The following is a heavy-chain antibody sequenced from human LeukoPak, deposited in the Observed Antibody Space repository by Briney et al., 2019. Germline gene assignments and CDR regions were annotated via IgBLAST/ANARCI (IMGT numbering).Heavy chain of an antibody. J-gene: IGHJ4*02. CDR1: GGSFSGYY. D-gene: IGHD3-10*01. V-gene: IGHV4-34*01. Sequence: PSETLSLTCAVYGGSFSGYYWSWIRQPPGKGLEWIGEINHSGSTNYNPSLKSRVTISVDTSKNQFSLKLSSVTAADTAVYYCARARITMVRGPRYFDYWGQGTLVTVSP. CDR2: INHSGST. CDR3: ARARITMVRGPRYFDY.